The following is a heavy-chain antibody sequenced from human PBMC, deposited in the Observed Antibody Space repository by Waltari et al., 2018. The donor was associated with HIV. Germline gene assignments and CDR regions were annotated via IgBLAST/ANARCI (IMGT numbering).Heavy chain of an antibody. CDR3: TGQGGIATFGVVVDV. J-gene: IGHJ6*02. Sequence: EVQLVESGGGLVQPGGSLKLSCAASGFTFSGSAIHWVRQASGKGLEWIGRIRNKANSDATAYAASVKGRFTVSRDDSKNMAFLQMSSLKIEDTAVYYCTGQGGIATFGVVVDVWGQGTTVIV. D-gene: IGHD3-3*01. CDR1: GFTFSGSA. V-gene: IGHV3-73*01. CDR2: IRNKANSDAT.